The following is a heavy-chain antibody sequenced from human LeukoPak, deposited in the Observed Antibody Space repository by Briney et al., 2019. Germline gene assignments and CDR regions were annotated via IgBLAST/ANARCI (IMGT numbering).Heavy chain of an antibody. J-gene: IGHJ6*03. D-gene: IGHD3-22*01. V-gene: IGHV4-39*01. CDR1: GGSISSSSYY. Sequence: SETLSLTCTVSGGSISSSSYYWGWIRQPPGKGLEWIGSIYYSGSTYYNPSLKSRVTISVDTSKNQFSLKLSSVTAADTAVYYCASLGDSSGYYYYYYMDVWAKGPRSPSP. CDR2: IYYSGST. CDR3: ASLGDSSGYYYYYYMDV.